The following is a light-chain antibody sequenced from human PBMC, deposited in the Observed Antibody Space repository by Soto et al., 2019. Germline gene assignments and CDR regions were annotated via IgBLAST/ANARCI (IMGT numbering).Light chain of an antibody. Sequence: QSALTQPPSASGSPGQSVTISCTGTSSDVGSYNYVSWYQQPPGKAPKLMIYEVSKRPSGVPDRFSGSKSGNTASLTVSGLQAEDEADYYCRSYAGSNHRVFGGGTKLTVL. CDR3: RSYAGSNHRV. V-gene: IGLV2-8*01. J-gene: IGLJ3*02. CDR2: EVS. CDR1: SSDVGSYNY.